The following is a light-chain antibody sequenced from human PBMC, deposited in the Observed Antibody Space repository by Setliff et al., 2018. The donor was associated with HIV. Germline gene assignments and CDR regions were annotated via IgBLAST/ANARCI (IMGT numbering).Light chain of an antibody. CDR1: QSVSTY. CDR2: DAS. J-gene: IGKJ4*01. V-gene: IGKV3-11*01. CDR3: QSRINWGGT. Sequence: EVVLTQLPVTLSLSVGEGATLSCRASQSVSTYLAWYEQKPGRPPRLLIYDASVRATGIPARFSGRGSGTDFTLTISTLEPDDGAVYFCQSRINWGGTFGGGTKVDIK.